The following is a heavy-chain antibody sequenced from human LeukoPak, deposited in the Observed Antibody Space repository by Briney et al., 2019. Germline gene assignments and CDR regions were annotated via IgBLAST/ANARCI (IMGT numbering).Heavy chain of an antibody. D-gene: IGHD6-13*01. CDR3: AKDRDSSSGAFDI. V-gene: IGHV3-48*01. CDR1: GFTFSSYS. CDR2: TSSSDSTK. Sequence: GGSLRLSCAASGFTFSSYSMNWVRQAPGKGLEWVSYTSSSDSTKYYADSVKGRFTISRDNSKNTLYLQMNSLRAEDTAVYYCAKDRDSSSGAFDIWGQGTMVTVSS. J-gene: IGHJ3*02.